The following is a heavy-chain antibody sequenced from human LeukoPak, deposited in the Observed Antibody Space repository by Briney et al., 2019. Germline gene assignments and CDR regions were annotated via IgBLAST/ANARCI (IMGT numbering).Heavy chain of an antibody. Sequence: SLRLSCAASGFTFXSYAMSWVRQAPGKGLEWGSAISGSGGSTYYADSVKGRFTISRDNSKNTLYLQMNSLRAEDTAVYYCARGYQYCSGGSCYSYAFDIWGQGTMVTVSS. D-gene: IGHD2-15*01. J-gene: IGHJ3*02. V-gene: IGHV3-23*01. CDR3: ARGYQYCSGGSCYSYAFDI. CDR2: ISGSGGST. CDR1: GFTFXSYA.